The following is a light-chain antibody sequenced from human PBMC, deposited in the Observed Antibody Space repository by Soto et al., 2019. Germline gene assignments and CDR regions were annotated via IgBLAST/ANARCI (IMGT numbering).Light chain of an antibody. CDR2: LNSDGSH. V-gene: IGLV4-69*01. CDR3: QTWGTGTYVV. CDR1: SGHSSYA. Sequence: QPVLTQSPSASASLGASVKLTCTLSSGHSSYAIAWHQQQPEKGPRYLMKLNSDGSHSKGDGIPDRFSGSSSGAERYLTSSSLQSEDEADYSCQTWGTGTYVVFGGGTKLTVL. J-gene: IGLJ2*01.